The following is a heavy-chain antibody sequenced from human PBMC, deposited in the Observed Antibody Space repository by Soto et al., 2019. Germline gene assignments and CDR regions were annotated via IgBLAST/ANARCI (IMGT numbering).Heavy chain of an antibody. D-gene: IGHD6-25*01. CDR1: GFTFSRYG. CDR3: ARDDIAAAGGEWFDP. V-gene: IGHV3-21*01. Sequence: GGSLRLSCAASGFTFSRYGMNWVRQSPGKGLEWVSYISGDSSYINIYYADSVKGRFTISRDNAKNSLYLQMNSLRAEDTAVYYCARDDIAAAGGEWFDPWGQGALVTVSS. CDR2: ISGDSSYI. J-gene: IGHJ5*02.